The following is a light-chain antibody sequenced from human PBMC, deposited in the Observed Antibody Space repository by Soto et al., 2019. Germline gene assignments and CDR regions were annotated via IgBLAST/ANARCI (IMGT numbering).Light chain of an antibody. CDR2: GAS. CDR3: QQYGSSPRT. V-gene: IGKV3-20*01. Sequence: EIVLTQSPGTLSLPPGERATLSCRASQSVSSSYLAWYQQKPGQAPRLLIYGASSRATGIPDRFSGSGSGTDFTLTISRLEPEEFAVYYCQQYGSSPRTFGQGTKVEIK. CDR1: QSVSSSY. J-gene: IGKJ1*01.